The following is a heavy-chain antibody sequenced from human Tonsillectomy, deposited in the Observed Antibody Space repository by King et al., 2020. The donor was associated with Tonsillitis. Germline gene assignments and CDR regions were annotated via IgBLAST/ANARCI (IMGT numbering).Heavy chain of an antibody. CDR1: GFNFSIYA. V-gene: IGHV3-23*04. CDR3: AKSGGYDLYYYYGMDV. CDR2: ISGSGGST. Sequence: DVQLVESGGGLIQPGGSLRLSCAASGFNFSIYAMSWVRQAPGKGLEWVSAISGSGGSTYYADSVKGRFTISRDSSKNTLYLQMNSLRAEDTAVYYCAKSGGYDLYYYYGMDVWGQGTTVTVSS. D-gene: IGHD5-12*01. J-gene: IGHJ6*02.